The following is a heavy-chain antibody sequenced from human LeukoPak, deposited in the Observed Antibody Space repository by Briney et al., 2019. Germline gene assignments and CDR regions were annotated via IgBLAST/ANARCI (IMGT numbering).Heavy chain of an antibody. CDR2: INPNSGGT. CDR3: ARDLYYYDSSGYFFLGGIGGDAFDI. V-gene: IGHV1-2*02. D-gene: IGHD3-22*01. J-gene: IGHJ3*02. CDR1: GYTFTVYY. Sequence: ASVTVSFTASGYTFTVYYMHWVRQAPGQGLEWMGWINPNSGGTTYAQKFQGRVTMTRDTSISTAYMELSRLRSDDTAVYYCARDLYYYDSSGYFFLGGIGGDAFDIWGQGTMVTVSS.